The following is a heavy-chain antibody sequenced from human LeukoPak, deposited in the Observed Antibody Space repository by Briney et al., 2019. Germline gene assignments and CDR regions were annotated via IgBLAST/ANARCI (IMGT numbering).Heavy chain of an antibody. Sequence: SETLSLTCTVSGGSISSGGYYWSWIRQHPGTGLEWIGYIYYSGSTYYNPSLKSRVTISVDTSKNQFSLKLSSVTAADTAVYYCARGLIISGYDKSYYYYGMDVWGKGTTVTVSS. CDR2: IYYSGST. J-gene: IGHJ6*04. V-gene: IGHV4-31*03. D-gene: IGHD5-12*01. CDR3: ARGLIISGYDKSYYYYGMDV. CDR1: GGSISSGGYY.